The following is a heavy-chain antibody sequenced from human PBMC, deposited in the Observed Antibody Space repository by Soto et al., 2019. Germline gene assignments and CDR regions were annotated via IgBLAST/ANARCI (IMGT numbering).Heavy chain of an antibody. CDR3: ARKIAAAVKYYFDY. V-gene: IGHV3-23*01. CDR2: ISGSGGST. CDR1: GFTFSSYA. J-gene: IGHJ4*02. Sequence: PGGSLRLSCAASGFTFSSYAMSWVRQAPGKGLEWVSAISGSGGSTYYADSVKGRFTISRDNSKNTLYLQMNSLRAEDTAVYYCARKIAAAVKYYFDYWGQGTLVTVSS. D-gene: IGHD6-13*01.